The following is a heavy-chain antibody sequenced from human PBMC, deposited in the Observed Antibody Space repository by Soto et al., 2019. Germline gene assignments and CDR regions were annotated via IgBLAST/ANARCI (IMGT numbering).Heavy chain of an antibody. V-gene: IGHV4-30-2*01. CDR2: IYHSGST. J-gene: IGHJ5*02. CDR3: ARELGYCSSTSCYDWFDP. D-gene: IGHD2-2*01. Sequence: TSETLSLTCAVSGGSISSGGYPWSWIRQPPGKGLEWIGYIYHSGSTYYNPSLKSRVTISVDRSKNQFSLKLSSVTAADTAVYYCARELGYCSSTSCYDWFDPWGQGTLVTVSS. CDR1: GGSISSGGYP.